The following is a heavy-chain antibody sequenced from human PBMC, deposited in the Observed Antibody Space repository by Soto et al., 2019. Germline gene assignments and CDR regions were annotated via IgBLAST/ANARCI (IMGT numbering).Heavy chain of an antibody. D-gene: IGHD5-18*01. Sequence: QVHLVESGGGVVQPGGPLRLSCAASGDSGFSFSSYGIHWVRQAPGKGLEWVSVISYDGSNRHFADSVKGRFAVSRDDAMHTVYLQMNALRPEDTAVYYCAKDRMVRSYYYGMDVWGQGTTVTVSS. CDR1: GDSGFSFSSYG. CDR3: AKDRMVRSYYYGMDV. J-gene: IGHJ6*02. CDR2: ISYDGSNR. V-gene: IGHV3-30*18.